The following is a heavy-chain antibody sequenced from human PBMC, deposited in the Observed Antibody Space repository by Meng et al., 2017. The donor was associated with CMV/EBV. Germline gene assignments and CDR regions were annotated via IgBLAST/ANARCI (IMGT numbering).Heavy chain of an antibody. CDR3: AKDFTLPTLYGMDV. CDR1: GFTFSDYY. Sequence: GESLKISCAASGFTFSDYYMTWIRQAPGKGLEWVSSISSSGLSIYYADSLKGRFTISRDNTKNSLYLQMNGLRAEDAAVYYCAKDFTLPTLYGMDVWGQGTAVTVSS. J-gene: IGHJ6*02. V-gene: IGHV3-11*01. CDR2: ISSSGLSI.